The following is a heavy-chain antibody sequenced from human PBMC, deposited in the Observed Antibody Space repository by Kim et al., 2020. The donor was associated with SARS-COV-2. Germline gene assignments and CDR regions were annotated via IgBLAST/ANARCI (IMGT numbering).Heavy chain of an antibody. V-gene: IGHV3-66*01. CDR3: ARDKYEHHSVHYGMDV. J-gene: IGHJ6*02. D-gene: IGHD1-1*01. Sequence: GGSLRLSCAASGFTVSSNYMSWVRQAPGKGLEWVSVIYSGGSTYYADSVKGRFTISRDNSKNTLYLQMNSLRAEDTAVYYCARDKYEHHSVHYGMDVWGQGTTVTVSS. CDR2: IYSGGST. CDR1: GFTVSSNY.